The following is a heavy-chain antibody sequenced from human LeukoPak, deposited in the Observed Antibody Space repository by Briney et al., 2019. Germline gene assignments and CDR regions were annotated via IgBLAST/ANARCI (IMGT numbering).Heavy chain of an antibody. J-gene: IGHJ4*02. CDR2: IYYRGNT. Sequence: PSETLSLTCTVSGGSISSSYWSWIRQSPGKGLTWIGNIYYRGNTDYNPSLKSRVTMSLDTPKGQFSLTLTSVTAADTAVYYCACSVYTTSSVSDFWGQGTLVTVSS. V-gene: IGHV4-59*01. CDR3: ACSVYTTSSVSDF. CDR1: GGSISSSY. D-gene: IGHD6-25*01.